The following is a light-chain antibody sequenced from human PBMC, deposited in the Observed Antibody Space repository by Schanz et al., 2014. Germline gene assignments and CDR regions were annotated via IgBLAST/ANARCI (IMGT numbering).Light chain of an antibody. CDR1: SSDVGAYTY. V-gene: IGLV2-11*01. CDR2: DVT. Sequence: QSSLTQPPSASGSPGQSVTISCTGTSSDVGAYTYVSWYQQPPGKAPKLMIYDVTERPSGVPDRFSGSKSGNTASLTLSGRQAEDEADYYYCLFARSRRIFGGGTKLTVL. CDR3: CLFARSRRI. J-gene: IGLJ2*01.